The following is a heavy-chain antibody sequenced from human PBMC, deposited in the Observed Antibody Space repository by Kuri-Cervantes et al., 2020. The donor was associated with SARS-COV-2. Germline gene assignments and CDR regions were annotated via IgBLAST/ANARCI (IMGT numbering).Heavy chain of an antibody. CDR3: AKDRYFDGRGGYYELGY. CDR1: GDSFSASY. CDR2: VHPSGST. V-gene: IGHV4-4*07. D-gene: IGHD3-22*01. Sequence: SETLSLTCTVSGDSFSASYWSWIRQPAGKGLEWIGRVHPSGSTNYNSSLESRVTMSIDTSKKQFSLNLSAVTAADTAVYYCAKDRYFDGRGGYYELGYWGQGVLVTVSS. J-gene: IGHJ4*02.